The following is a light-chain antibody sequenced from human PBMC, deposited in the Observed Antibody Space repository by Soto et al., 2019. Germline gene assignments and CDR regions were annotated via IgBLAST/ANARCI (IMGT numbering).Light chain of an antibody. CDR1: QSVSSAN. CDR2: GAA. CDR3: QQYGSSPEWT. Sequence: EIVLTQSPGTLSLSPWERATLSCGSRQSVSSANCAWYQQKPVQAPRLPIYGAASRATSIPDRISGSGSGTDYTPTISRLEAQDFAVYYCQQYGSSPEWTFGQGTKVDIK. V-gene: IGKV3-20*01. J-gene: IGKJ1*01.